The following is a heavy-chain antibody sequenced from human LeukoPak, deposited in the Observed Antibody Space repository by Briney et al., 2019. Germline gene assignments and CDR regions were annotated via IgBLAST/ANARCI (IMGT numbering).Heavy chain of an antibody. CDR3: ARDRGNWNSGNLPFDY. CDR1: GYTFTSYG. CDR2: ISAYNGNT. J-gene: IGHJ4*02. Sequence: ASVKVSCKASGYTFTSYGISWVRQAPGQGLEWMGWISAYNGNTNYAQKLQGRVTMTTDTSTTTAYMELRSLRSDDTAVYYCARDRGNWNSGNLPFDYWGQGTLATV. V-gene: IGHV1-18*01. D-gene: IGHD1-7*01.